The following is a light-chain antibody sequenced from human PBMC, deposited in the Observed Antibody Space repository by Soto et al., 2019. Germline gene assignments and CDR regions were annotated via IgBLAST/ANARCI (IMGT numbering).Light chain of an antibody. CDR3: QLYGSSRWT. Sequence: EVVLTQSPGTLSLSPGEGATLSFRASQTVGTTYLAWYQHKPGQAPRLLIYGASTRATGIPDRFSGSRSGTDFTLTISRLEPEDFAVYFCQLYGSSRWTFGQGTKVDI. CDR1: QTVGTTY. J-gene: IGKJ1*01. CDR2: GAS. V-gene: IGKV3-20*01.